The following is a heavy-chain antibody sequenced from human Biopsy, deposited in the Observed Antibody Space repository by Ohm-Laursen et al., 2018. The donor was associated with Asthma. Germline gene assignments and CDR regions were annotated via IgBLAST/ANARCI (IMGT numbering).Heavy chain of an antibody. Sequence: SETLSFTCDVSGGSISVSNWWSWVRQPPGRGLEWIGQIYHLGNANYNPSLKSRVTMSVDKSKNQFSLKLTSVTAADTAVYFCARRWRSYDSSNYYLDQWGQGTLVTVSS. V-gene: IGHV4-4*02. CDR3: ARRWRSYDSSNYYLDQ. J-gene: IGHJ4*02. CDR2: IYHLGNA. D-gene: IGHD3-22*01. CDR1: GGSISVSNW.